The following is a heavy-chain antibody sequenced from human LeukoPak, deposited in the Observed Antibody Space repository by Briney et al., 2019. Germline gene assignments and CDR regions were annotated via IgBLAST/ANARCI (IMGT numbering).Heavy chain of an antibody. CDR3: ARGPTVTTNYCYYYMDV. V-gene: IGHV1-46*01. D-gene: IGHD4-11*01. Sequence: GASVKVSCKASGYTFTSYYVHWVRQAPGQGLEWMGIINPSGGSTSYAQKFQGRVTMTRDMSTRTVYMELSSLRSEDTAVYYCARGPTVTTNYCYYYMDVWGKGTTVTVSS. J-gene: IGHJ6*03. CDR1: GYTFTSYY. CDR2: INPSGGST.